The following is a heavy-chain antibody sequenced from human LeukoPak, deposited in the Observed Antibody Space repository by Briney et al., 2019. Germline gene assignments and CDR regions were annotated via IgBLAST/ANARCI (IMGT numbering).Heavy chain of an antibody. J-gene: IGHJ4*02. Sequence: PSETLSLTCAVSGGSISSGGYSWSWIRQPPGKGLEWIGYIYHSGSTNYNPSLKGRVTISVDTSKNQFSLKLSSMTAADTAVYYCARGLPPPYCSGGSCYPYYFDYWGQGTLVTVSS. CDR1: GGSISSGGYS. CDR3: ARGLPPPYCSGGSCYPYYFDY. V-gene: IGHV4-30-2*01. CDR2: IYHSGST. D-gene: IGHD2-15*01.